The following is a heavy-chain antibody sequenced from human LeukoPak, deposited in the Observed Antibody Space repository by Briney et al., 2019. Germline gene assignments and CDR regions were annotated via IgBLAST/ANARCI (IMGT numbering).Heavy chain of an antibody. Sequence: SETLSLTCNVSGGSVSSGSYYWSWIRQPPGKGLEWIGYIYYSGSTNYNPSLKSRVTISVDTSKNQFSLKLSSVTAADTAVYYCARGYGDYYFDYWGQGTLVTVSS. CDR1: GGSVSSGSYY. CDR3: ARGYGDYYFDY. CDR2: IYYSGST. V-gene: IGHV4-61*01. D-gene: IGHD4-17*01. J-gene: IGHJ4*02.